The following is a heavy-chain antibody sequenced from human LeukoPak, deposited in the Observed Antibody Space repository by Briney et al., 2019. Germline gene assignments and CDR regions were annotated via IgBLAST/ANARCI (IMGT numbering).Heavy chain of an antibody. D-gene: IGHD6-13*01. CDR3: ARGTPDYTSSWYPD. CDR1: VFTVSSNF. Sequence: GGSLRLSCAASVFTVSSNFMSWVRQAPGKGLEWVSRINSDGRSTSYPDSVKGRFTISRDNAKDTLYLQMNSLRAEDTAVYYCARGTPDYTSSWYPDWGQGTLVTVSP. J-gene: IGHJ4*02. V-gene: IGHV3-74*01. CDR2: INSDGRST.